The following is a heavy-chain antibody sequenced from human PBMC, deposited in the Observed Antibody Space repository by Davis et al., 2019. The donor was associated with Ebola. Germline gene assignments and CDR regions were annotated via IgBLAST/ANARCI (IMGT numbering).Heavy chain of an antibody. D-gene: IGHD3-3*01. CDR2: INPHNGNT. V-gene: IGHV1-18*04. CDR3: VREVPFGVVKMYYYYGMDV. Sequence: ASVKVSCKASGYTFTSYGITWVRQAPGQGLEWMGWINPHNGNTNYAQKLQGRVTMTTDTSTSTAYMELRSLRSDDTAVYYCVREVPFGVVKMYYYYGMDVWGKGTTVTVSS. CDR1: GYTFTSYG. J-gene: IGHJ6*04.